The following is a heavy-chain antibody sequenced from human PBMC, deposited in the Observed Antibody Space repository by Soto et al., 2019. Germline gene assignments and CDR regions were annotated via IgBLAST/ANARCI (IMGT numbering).Heavy chain of an antibody. J-gene: IGHJ4*01. CDR3: AVVAGSYFFDA. V-gene: IGHV3-64D*08. CDR2: IKNSGRST. Sequence: EVQLVESGGGLVQSGGSLRLSCSASGFTFSSYAMHWVRQAPGKGLEYVSAIKNSGRSTNYADSVKGRFTVSRDNSKNTLYLQMSSLRSEDTAVYYCAVVAGSYFFDAWGHGTLVTVSS. CDR1: GFTFSSYA. D-gene: IGHD6-19*01.